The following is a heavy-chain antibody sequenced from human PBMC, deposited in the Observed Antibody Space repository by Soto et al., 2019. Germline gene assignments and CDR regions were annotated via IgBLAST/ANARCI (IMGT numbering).Heavy chain of an antibody. CDR1: GGSISSSSYY. CDR2: IYYSGST. Sequence: SETLSLTCTVSGGSISSSSYYWGWIRQPPGKGLEWIGSIYYSGSTYYNPSLKSRVTISVDTSKNQFSLKLSSVTAADTAVYYCARQVVVAATLDWFDPWGQGTQVTVSS. CDR3: ARQVVVAATLDWFDP. D-gene: IGHD2-15*01. J-gene: IGHJ5*02. V-gene: IGHV4-39*01.